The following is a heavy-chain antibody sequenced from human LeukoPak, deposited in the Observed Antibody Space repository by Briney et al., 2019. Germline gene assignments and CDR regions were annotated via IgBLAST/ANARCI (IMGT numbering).Heavy chain of an antibody. V-gene: IGHV4-4*02. CDR3: ARNSGYAQEF. CDR1: GGSISSGRW. J-gene: IGHJ1*01. D-gene: IGHD3-16*01. CDR2: IYHSGTT. Sequence: PSGTLSLTCAVSGGSISSGRWWSWVRQPPGRGLEWIGEIYHSGTTNYNPSLKSRVTISVDNSKNQFSLKLSSVTAADTAVYYCARNSGYAQEFWGQGTLVTVSS.